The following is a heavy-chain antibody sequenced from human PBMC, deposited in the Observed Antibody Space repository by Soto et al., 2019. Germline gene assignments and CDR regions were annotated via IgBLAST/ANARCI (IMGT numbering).Heavy chain of an antibody. V-gene: IGHV3-30*18. J-gene: IGHJ4*02. D-gene: IGHD3-22*01. CDR1: GFTFSSYG. Sequence: QVQLVESGGGVVQPGRSLRLSCAASGFTFSSYGMHWVRQAPGKGLEWVAVISYDGSKKYYADSVKGRFTISRDNSKNTLYLQMNSLRAEDTAVYYCAKDGRDYYDSSGYSEPFDYWGQGTLVTVSS. CDR3: AKDGRDYYDSSGYSEPFDY. CDR2: ISYDGSKK.